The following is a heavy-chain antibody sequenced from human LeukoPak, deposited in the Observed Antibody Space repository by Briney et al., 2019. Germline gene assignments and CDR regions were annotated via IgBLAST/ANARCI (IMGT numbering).Heavy chain of an antibody. D-gene: IGHD3-3*01. J-gene: IGHJ6*03. Sequence: PGASVKVSCKAPGYTFTGYYMHWVRPAPGQGLEWMGWINPNSGGTNYAQKFQGRVTMTRDPSISTAYMELSRLRSDDTAVYYCARDRGIFGVVIAYYYMDVWGKGTTVTVSS. CDR2: INPNSGGT. V-gene: IGHV1-2*02. CDR3: ARDRGIFGVVIAYYYMDV. CDR1: GYTFTGYY.